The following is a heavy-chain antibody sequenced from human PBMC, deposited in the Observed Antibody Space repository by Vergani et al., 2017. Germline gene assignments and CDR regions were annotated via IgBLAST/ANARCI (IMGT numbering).Heavy chain of an antibody. V-gene: IGHV1-46*01. J-gene: IGHJ4*02. CDR1: GYTFTSYY. Sequence: QVQLVPSGAEVKKPGASVKVSCKASGYTFTSYYLHWVRPAPGQGLEWMGIINPSGGSTSYAQKFQGRVTMTRDTSTSTVYMELSSLRSEDTAVYYCARFQVSYCSSTSCYPETYFDYWGQGTLVTVSS. CDR3: ARFQVSYCSSTSCYPETYFDY. CDR2: INPSGGST. D-gene: IGHD2-2*01.